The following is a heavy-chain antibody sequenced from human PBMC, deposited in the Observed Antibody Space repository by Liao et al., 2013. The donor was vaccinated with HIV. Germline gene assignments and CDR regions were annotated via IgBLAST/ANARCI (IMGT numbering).Heavy chain of an antibody. CDR1: GGSISSSSYY. J-gene: IGHJ4*02. CDR3: TRGAGFVWGKTPIE. V-gene: IGHV4-39*07. Sequence: QLQLQESGPGLVKPSETLSLTCTVSGGSISSSSYYWSWIRQPQEGLEWIGEINHSGSTNYNPSLKSRVTISVDTSKSQFSLKLSSVTAADSALYYCTRGAGFVWGKTPIEWGQGTLVTVSS. CDR2: INHSGST. D-gene: IGHD3-16*01.